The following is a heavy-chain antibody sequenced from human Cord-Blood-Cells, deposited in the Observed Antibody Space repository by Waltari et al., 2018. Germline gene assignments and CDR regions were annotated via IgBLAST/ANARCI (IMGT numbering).Heavy chain of an antibody. D-gene: IGHD6-13*01. Sequence: LGESGADVVEPERSRILACPGSGLSLGNDAMHRVRQAPGKGLEWGAVISYDGSNKYYADSVKGRFTISRDNSKNTLYLQMNSLRAEDTAVYYCAKVIASAAEDYWGQGTLVTVSS. CDR3: AKVIASAAEDY. CDR2: ISYDGSNK. J-gene: IGHJ4*02. CDR1: GLSLGNDA. V-gene: IGHV3-30*18.